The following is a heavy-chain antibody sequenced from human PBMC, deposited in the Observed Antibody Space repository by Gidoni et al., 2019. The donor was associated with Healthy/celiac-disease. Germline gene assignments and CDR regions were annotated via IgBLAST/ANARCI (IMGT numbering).Heavy chain of an antibody. CDR3: ARVRRGATNPGAFDI. CDR2: ISSSSSYI. V-gene: IGHV3-21*01. Sequence: EVQLVESGGGLVKPGGSLRLSCAASGFTFSSYSLNWVRQAPGKGLEWGLSISSSSSYIYYADSVKGRFTITRDNAKNSLYLQMNSLRAEDTAVYYCARVRRGATNPGAFDIWGQGTMVTVSS. CDR1: GFTFSSYS. D-gene: IGHD5-12*01. J-gene: IGHJ3*02.